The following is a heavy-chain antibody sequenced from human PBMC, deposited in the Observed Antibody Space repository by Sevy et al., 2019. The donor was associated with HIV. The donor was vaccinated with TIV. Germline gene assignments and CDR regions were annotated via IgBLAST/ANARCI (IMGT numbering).Heavy chain of an antibody. CDR1: GDSVSSDGSY. Sequence: SETLSLTCTVSGDSVSSDGSYWNWVRQHPGKGLEWIGNIYYSGSTFYNPSLKSRVTISIDTSKNQFSLRLNSVTDADRAVYYCARDRHQVVSPFWYGMDVWGQGTTVTVSS. D-gene: IGHD2-15*01. J-gene: IGHJ6*02. V-gene: IGHV4-31*03. CDR3: ARDRHQVVSPFWYGMDV. CDR2: IYYSGST.